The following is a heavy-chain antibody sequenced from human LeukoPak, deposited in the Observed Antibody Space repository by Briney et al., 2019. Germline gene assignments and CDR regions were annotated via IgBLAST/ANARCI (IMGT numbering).Heavy chain of an antibody. J-gene: IGHJ3*02. V-gene: IGHV3-64*01. Sequence: GGSLRLSCAASGFTISRSSMHWVRQAPGKGLEFVSAISRSGGNTYYANSVKGRFTISRDTSKNTLYLQVGSLRVEDMAVYYCARERHIASDSFDIWGPGTLVTVSS. CDR2: ISRSGGNT. CDR3: ARERHIASDSFDI. CDR1: GFTISRSS. D-gene: IGHD2-21*01.